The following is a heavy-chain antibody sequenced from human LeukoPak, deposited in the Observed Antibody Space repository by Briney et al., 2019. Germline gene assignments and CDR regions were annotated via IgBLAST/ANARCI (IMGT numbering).Heavy chain of an antibody. CDR2: ISHSGST. CDR1: GGSFSGYF. V-gene: IGHV4-34*01. J-gene: IGHJ3*02. Sequence: SETLSLTCAVYGGSFSGYFWSWIRQPPGKGLEWIGEISHSGSTNYNPSLKSRVSTSVDTSKNQFSLKLSSVTAADTAVYYCARHPFSDGFDIWGQGTMVTVSS. CDR3: ARHPFSDGFDI.